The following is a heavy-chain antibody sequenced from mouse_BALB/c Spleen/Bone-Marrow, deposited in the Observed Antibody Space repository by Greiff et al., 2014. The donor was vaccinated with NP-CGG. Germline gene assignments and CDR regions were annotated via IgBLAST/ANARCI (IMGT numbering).Heavy chain of an antibody. Sequence: VKLMESAAKLARPGASVKMSCKASGYTFTSNTIQWVKQRPGQGLEWIGYINPTRGYTDYNQKFKDKTTLTADKSSSTAYMQLSSLTSEDSAVYYCARETTYYAYFDYWGQGTILTVSS. D-gene: IGHD1-1*01. V-gene: IGHV1-4*02. J-gene: IGHJ2*01. CDR3: ARETTYYAYFDY. CDR1: GYTFTSNT. CDR2: INPTRGYT.